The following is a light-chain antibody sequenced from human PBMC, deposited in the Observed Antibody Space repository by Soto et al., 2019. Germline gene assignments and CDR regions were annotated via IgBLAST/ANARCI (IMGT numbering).Light chain of an antibody. J-gene: IGKJ1*01. CDR3: QKRSDWPWP. Sequence: EIVLTQSPATLSLSPGERGTLSCRASESVTNYLAWYQQKPGQAPRLLAYDVPTRPTGIQARFSGGGSGKAFPLPISNLEPEDFAVYSCQKRSDWPWPSAQGTKV. CDR2: DVP. V-gene: IGKV3-11*01. CDR1: ESVTNY.